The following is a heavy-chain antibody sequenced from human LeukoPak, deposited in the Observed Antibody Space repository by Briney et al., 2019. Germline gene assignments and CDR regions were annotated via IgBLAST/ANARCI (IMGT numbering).Heavy chain of an antibody. J-gene: IGHJ3*01. V-gene: IGHV3-23*01. CDR3: AKDVGPSIVVVPAAIMAS. CDR1: GFTFSSYA. D-gene: IGHD2-2*02. CDR2: ISGSGGST. Sequence: GGSLRLSCAASGFTFSSYAMSWVRQAPGKGLEWVSAISGSGGSTYYADSVKGRFTISRDNSKNTLYLQMNSLRAEDTAVYYCAKDVGPSIVVVPAAIMASWGQGTMVTVSS.